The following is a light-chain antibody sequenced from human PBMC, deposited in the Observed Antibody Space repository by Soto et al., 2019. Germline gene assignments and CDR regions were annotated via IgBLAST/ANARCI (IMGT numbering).Light chain of an antibody. V-gene: IGKV1-33*01. CDR3: QQYDNLPLT. J-gene: IGKJ4*01. CDR2: DAS. Sequence: DIQMTQSPSSLSASVGDRVTITCQASQDISNYLNWYHQKPGKAPKLLIYDASNLETGVPSRFSGSGSGTDFTFTISSLQPEDIATYYCQQYDNLPLTFGGGTKVDI. CDR1: QDISNY.